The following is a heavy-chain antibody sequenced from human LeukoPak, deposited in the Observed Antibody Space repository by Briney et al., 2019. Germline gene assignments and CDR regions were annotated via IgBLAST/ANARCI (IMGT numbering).Heavy chain of an antibody. D-gene: IGHD2-15*01. CDR2: ISYDGSNK. Sequence: PGRSLRLSCAASGFTFSSYAMHWVRQAPGKGLEWVAVISYDGSNKYYADSVKGRFTISRDNSKNTLYLQMNSLRAEDTAVYYWARDCGGSCYSGGPPYGMDVWGQGTTVTVSS. CDR1: GFTFSSYA. J-gene: IGHJ6*02. V-gene: IGHV3-30-3*01. CDR3: ARDCGGSCYSGGPPYGMDV.